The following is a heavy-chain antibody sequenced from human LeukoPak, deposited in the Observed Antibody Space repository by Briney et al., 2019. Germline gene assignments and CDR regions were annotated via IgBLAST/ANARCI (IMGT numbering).Heavy chain of an antibody. J-gene: IGHJ4*02. Sequence: SETLSLTCTVSGGSISSYYWSWIRQPAGKGLEWIGRIYSSGSTNYNPSLKSRVTMSVDTSKNQFSLRLSSVTAADTAVYYCARGEGYEYVWGGYRSGYFDYWGQGTLVTVSS. D-gene: IGHD3-16*02. CDR3: ARGEGYEYVWGGYRSGYFDY. CDR1: GGSISSYY. CDR2: IYSSGST. V-gene: IGHV4-4*07.